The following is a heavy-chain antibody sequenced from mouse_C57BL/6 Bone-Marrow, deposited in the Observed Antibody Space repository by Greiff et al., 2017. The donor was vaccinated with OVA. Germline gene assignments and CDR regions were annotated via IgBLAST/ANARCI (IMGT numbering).Heavy chain of an antibody. J-gene: IGHJ3*01. CDR3: ARNDYERAWFAY. CDR2: ISSGSSTI. D-gene: IGHD2-4*01. Sequence: EVQGVESGGGLVKPGGSLKLSCAASGFTFSDYGMHWVRQAPEKGLEWVAYISSGSSTIYYADTVKGRFPISRDNAKNTLFLQMTSLRSEDTAMYYCARNDYERAWFAYWGQGTLVTVSA. V-gene: IGHV5-17*01. CDR1: GFTFSDYG.